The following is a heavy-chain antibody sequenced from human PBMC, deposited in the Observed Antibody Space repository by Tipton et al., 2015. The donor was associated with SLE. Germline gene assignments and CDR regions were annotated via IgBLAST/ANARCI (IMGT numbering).Heavy chain of an antibody. CDR1: GGSFSRYY. Sequence: TLSLTCAVYGGSFSRYYWTWIRQSPGKGLEWIGEVSHSGDTNYTPSLKSRVSISVDTSKNLFFLKLTSVTAADTAVYFCARGFGYYYNYLDVWGKGTTVIVSS. V-gene: IGHV4-34*01. CDR2: VSHSGDT. CDR3: ARGFGYYYNYLDV. J-gene: IGHJ6*03. D-gene: IGHD3-10*01.